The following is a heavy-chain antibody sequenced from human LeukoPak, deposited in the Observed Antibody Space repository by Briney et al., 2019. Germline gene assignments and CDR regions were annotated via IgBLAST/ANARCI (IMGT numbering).Heavy chain of an antibody. CDR2: IIPIFGTA. J-gene: IGHJ4*02. Sequence: ASVKVSCKASGGTFSSYAISWVRQAPGQGLEWMGGIIPIFGTANYAQKFQGRVTITADESTSTAYMELSSLRSEDTAVHYCAREPHYYGSGSRVPITYWGQGTLVTVSS. CDR3: AREPHYYGSGSRVPITY. V-gene: IGHV1-69*01. CDR1: GGTFSSYA. D-gene: IGHD3-10*01.